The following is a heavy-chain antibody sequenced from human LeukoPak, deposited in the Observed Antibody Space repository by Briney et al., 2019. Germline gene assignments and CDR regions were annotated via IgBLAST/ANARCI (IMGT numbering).Heavy chain of an antibody. CDR2: IYYSGST. V-gene: IGHV4-31*03. D-gene: IGHD3-22*01. Sequence: SQTLSLTCTVSGGSISSGGYYWSWIRQHPGKGLEWIGYIYYSGSTYYHPSLKSRVTISVDTSKNQFSLKLSSVTAADTAVYYCARFDGLSPYYYDSSGPMGYFDLWGRGTLVTVSS. CDR1: GGSISSGGYY. CDR3: ARFDGLSPYYYDSSGPMGYFDL. J-gene: IGHJ2*01.